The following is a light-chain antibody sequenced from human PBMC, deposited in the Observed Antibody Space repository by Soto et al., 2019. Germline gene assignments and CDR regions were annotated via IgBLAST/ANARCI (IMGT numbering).Light chain of an antibody. V-gene: IGLV2-11*01. CDR3: CSYAGSYTFFYV. CDR1: SSDVGGYNY. Sequence: LTPPRSVSRAPGQSVTISRTRTSSDVGGYNYVSWYQQHPGKAPKLMIYDVSKRPSGVPDRFSGSKSGNTASLTISGLQAEDEADYYCCSYAGSYTFFYVFGTGTKVTVL. CDR2: DVS. J-gene: IGLJ1*01.